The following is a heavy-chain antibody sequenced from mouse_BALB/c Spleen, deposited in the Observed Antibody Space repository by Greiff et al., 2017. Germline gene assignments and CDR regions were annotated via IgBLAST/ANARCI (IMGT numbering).Heavy chain of an antibody. J-gene: IGHJ4*01. CDR2: IWSGGST. CDR1: GFSLTSYG. V-gene: IGHV2-2*02. CDR3: ARKGRDEYYAMDY. D-gene: IGHD3-3*01. Sequence: VHLVESGPGLVQPSQSLSITCTVSGFSLTSYGVHWVRQSPGKGLEWLGVIWSGGSTDYNAAFISRLSISKDNSKSQVFFKMNSLQANDTAIYYCARKGRDEYYAMDYWGQGTSVTVSS.